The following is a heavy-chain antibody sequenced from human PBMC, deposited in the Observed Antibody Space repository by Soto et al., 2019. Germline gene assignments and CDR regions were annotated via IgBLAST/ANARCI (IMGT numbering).Heavy chain of an antibody. D-gene: IGHD3-9*01. V-gene: IGHV3-33*01. CDR1: GFTFSSYG. CDR3: ARGGQVLRYFDWFSAFDY. CDR2: IWYDGSNK. J-gene: IGHJ4*02. Sequence: ASGFTFSSYGMHWVRQAPGKGLEWVAVIWYDGSNKYYADSVKGRFTISRDNSKNTLYLQMNSLRAEDTAVYYCARGGQVLRYFDWFSAFDYWGQGTLVTVSS.